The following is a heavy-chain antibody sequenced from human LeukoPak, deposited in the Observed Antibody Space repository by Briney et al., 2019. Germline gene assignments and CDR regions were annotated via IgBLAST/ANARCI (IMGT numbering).Heavy chain of an antibody. CDR2: ISYDGSNK. Sequence: PGRSLRLSCAASGLTFSSYGVHWVRQAPGKGLEWVAVISYDGSNKYYADSVKGRFTISRDNSKNTLYLQMNSLRAEDTAVYYCATRGYCSGGSCYQSLAFDIWGQGTMVTVSS. V-gene: IGHV3-30*03. CDR1: GLTFSSYG. CDR3: ATRGYCSGGSCYQSLAFDI. J-gene: IGHJ3*02. D-gene: IGHD2-15*01.